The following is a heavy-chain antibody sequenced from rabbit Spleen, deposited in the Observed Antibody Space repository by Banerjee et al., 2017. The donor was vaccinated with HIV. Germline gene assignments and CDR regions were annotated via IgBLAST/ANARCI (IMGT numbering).Heavy chain of an antibody. V-gene: IGHV1S45*01. Sequence: QEQLEESGGDLVKPEGSLTLTCTASGFTISSSYWICWVRQAPGKGLEWIACIYSGSSGSTYYASWAKGRFTISKTSSTTVTLQMTRLTAADTATYFCARDAGRGDYIDGVFNLWGPGTLVTVS. CDR2: IYSGSSGST. CDR1: GFTISSSYW. J-gene: IGHJ4*01. D-gene: IGHD8-1*01. CDR3: ARDAGRGDYIDGVFNL.